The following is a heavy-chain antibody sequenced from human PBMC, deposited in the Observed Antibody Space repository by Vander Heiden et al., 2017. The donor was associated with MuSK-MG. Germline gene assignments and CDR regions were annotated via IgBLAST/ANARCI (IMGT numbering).Heavy chain of an antibody. J-gene: IGHJ4*02. CDR1: GFTVSSNY. D-gene: IGHD6-19*01. V-gene: IGHV3-66*01. CDR2: IYSGGST. CDR3: ARDRVAGYYYFDY. Sequence: EVQLVESGGGLVQPGGSLRLSCAASGFTVSSNYMSWVRQAPGKGLEWVSVIYSGGSTYYADSVKGRFTISRDNSKNTLYLQMNRMRAEDTAVYYCARDRVAGYYYFDYWGQGTLVTVSS.